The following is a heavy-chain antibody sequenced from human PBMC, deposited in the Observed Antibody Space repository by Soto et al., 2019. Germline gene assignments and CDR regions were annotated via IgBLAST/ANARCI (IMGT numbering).Heavy chain of an antibody. CDR3: ARDYSVTSAGKSFYYYGMVV. D-gene: IGHD4-4*01. CDR1: GFTFSSYE. J-gene: IGHJ6*02. Sequence: GSLRLSCAASGFTFSSYEMNWVRQAPGKGLEWVSYISSGDSTIYYADSVKGRFTISRDNAKNSLFLQMNSLRAEDTAVYYCARDYSVTSAGKSFYYYGMVVWGQGTTVTVSS. V-gene: IGHV3-48*03. CDR2: ISSGDSTI.